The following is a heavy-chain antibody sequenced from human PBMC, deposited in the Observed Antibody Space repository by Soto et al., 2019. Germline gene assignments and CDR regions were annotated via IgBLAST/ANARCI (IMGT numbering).Heavy chain of an antibody. CDR3: AHRPRGYASYFDY. V-gene: IGHV2-5*02. Sequence: QITLKESGPTLVKPTQTLTLTCTFSGFSLSTRGVGVAWIRQPPGKALEWLSLLFWDDDKWYSPSLKSRLTITEDTYKNQVVLTMTNMDPVDKATYYCAHRPRGYASYFDYCGHGTLVPVYS. J-gene: IGHJ4*01. CDR2: LFWDDDK. D-gene: IGHD5-12*01. CDR1: GFSLSTRGVG.